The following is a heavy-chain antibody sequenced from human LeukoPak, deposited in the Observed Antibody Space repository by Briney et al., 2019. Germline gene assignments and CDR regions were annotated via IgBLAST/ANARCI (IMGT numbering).Heavy chain of an antibody. Sequence: GGSLRLSCAASGFTFSSYWMTWVRQAPGKGLEWVANIKQDGSEKHYADSVKGRFTISRDNAKNSLYPQMNSLRAEDTAVYYCARDYMVTFDYWGQGTLVTVSS. D-gene: IGHD5-18*01. CDR1: GFTFSSYW. V-gene: IGHV3-7*05. J-gene: IGHJ4*02. CDR3: ARDYMVTFDY. CDR2: IKQDGSEK.